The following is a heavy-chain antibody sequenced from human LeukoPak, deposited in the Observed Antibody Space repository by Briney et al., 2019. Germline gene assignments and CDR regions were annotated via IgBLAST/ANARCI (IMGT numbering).Heavy chain of an antibody. Sequence: SETLSLTCAVSGGSISSSNWWSWVRQPPGKGLEWIGEIYHSGSTNYNPSLKSRVTISVDKSKNQFSLKLSSVTAADTAVYYCATQKRIAAAVDYYYYMDVWGKGTTVTVSS. D-gene: IGHD6-13*01. J-gene: IGHJ6*03. V-gene: IGHV4-4*02. CDR1: GGSISSSNW. CDR3: ATQKRIAAAVDYYYYMDV. CDR2: IYHSGST.